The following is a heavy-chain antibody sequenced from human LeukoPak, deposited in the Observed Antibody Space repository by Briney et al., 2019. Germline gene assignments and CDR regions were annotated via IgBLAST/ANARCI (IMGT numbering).Heavy chain of an antibody. D-gene: IGHD4-17*01. CDR1: GFTFTNYA. J-gene: IGHJ4*02. CDR2: ISERVGNT. V-gene: IGHV3-23*01. Sequence: QAGGSLRLSCAASGFTFTNYAMTWVRQAPGKGLEWVSGISERVGNTYYADSVKGRFTISRDHSKNTLYLQMNSLRAEDTALYYCAKREKGTTGRFFDYWGQGTLVTVSS. CDR3: AKREKGTTGRFFDY.